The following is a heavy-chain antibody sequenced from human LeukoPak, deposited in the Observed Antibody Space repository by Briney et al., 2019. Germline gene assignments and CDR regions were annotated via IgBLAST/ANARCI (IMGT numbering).Heavy chain of an antibody. J-gene: IGHJ1*01. CDR3: AREGELEYSSSLSYFQH. CDR1: GFTFSSYA. Sequence: PGGSLRLSCAASGFTFSSYAMHWVRQAPGKGLEWVAVISYDGSNKYYADSVKGRFTISRDNSKNTLYLQMNSLRAEDTAVYYCAREGELEYSSSLSYFQHWGQGTLVTVSS. D-gene: IGHD6-6*01. CDR2: ISYDGSNK. V-gene: IGHV3-30*04.